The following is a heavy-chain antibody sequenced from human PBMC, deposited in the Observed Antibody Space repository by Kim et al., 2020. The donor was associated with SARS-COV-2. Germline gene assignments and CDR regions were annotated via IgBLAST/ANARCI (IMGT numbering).Heavy chain of an antibody. J-gene: IGHJ4*02. D-gene: IGHD3-3*01. CDR1: GFTFSSYE. Sequence: GGSLRLFCAASGFTFSSYEMNWVRQAPGKGLEWVSYISSSGSTIYYADSVKGRFTISRDNAKNSLYLQMNSLRAEDTAVYYCARGFLGHFDYWGQGTLVTVSS. CDR3: ARGFLGHFDY. CDR2: ISSSGSTI. V-gene: IGHV3-48*03.